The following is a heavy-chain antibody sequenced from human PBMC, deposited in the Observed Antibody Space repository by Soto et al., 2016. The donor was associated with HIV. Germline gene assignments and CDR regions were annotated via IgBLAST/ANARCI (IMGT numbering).Heavy chain of an antibody. Sequence: EVQLVESGGGVVQPGGSLRLSCAASGFTFDDYAMHWVRQAPGKGLEWVSLISGDGGSTYYADSVKGRFTISRDNSKNSLYLQMNSLRTEDTALYYCAKEVLDIAAVNYGMDVWGQGTTVTVSS. CDR3: AKEVLDIAAVNYGMDV. V-gene: IGHV3-43*02. D-gene: IGHD6-13*01. CDR1: GFTFDDYA. CDR2: ISGDGGST. J-gene: IGHJ6*02.